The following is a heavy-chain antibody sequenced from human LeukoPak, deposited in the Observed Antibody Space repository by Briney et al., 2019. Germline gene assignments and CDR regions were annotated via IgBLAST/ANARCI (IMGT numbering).Heavy chain of an antibody. CDR2: IRSDGSDK. J-gene: IGHJ4*02. CDR3: GKHDCSSDY. Sequence: PGGSLRLSCAASGFIFSTYGMHWVRQAPGKGLEWVAFIRSDGSDKSYAGSVMGRFTISRDNFKNTLYLQMNTLRAEDTAVYYCGKHDCSSDYWGQGTLVTVSS. D-gene: IGHD2-15*01. V-gene: IGHV3-30*02. CDR1: GFIFSTYG.